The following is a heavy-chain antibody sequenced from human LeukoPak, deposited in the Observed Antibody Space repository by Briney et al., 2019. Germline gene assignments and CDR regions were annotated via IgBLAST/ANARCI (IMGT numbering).Heavy chain of an antibody. CDR1: GGSISSSSDY. J-gene: IGHJ5*02. V-gene: IGHV4-39*07. CDR2: IYYHENT. CDR3: ARSRGGFGDYGSWFDP. D-gene: IGHD4-17*01. Sequence: PSETLSLTCTVSGGSISSSSDYWGWIRQAPGKGLEWIGSIYYHENTYYNSSLKSRVTISVDTSKNQFSLKLNSVTPADTAVYYCARSRGGFGDYGSWFDPWGQGTLVTVSS.